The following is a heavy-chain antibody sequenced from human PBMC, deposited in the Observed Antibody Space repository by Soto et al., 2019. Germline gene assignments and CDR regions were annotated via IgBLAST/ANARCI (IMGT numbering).Heavy chain of an antibody. Sequence: SETLSLTCTVSGGSISSGGYYWSWIRQHPGKGLEWIGYTYYSGSTYYNPSLKSRVTISVDTSKNQFSLKLSSVTAADTAVYYCARDGGAVAVYGMDVWGQGTTVTVSS. J-gene: IGHJ6*02. CDR3: ARDGGAVAVYGMDV. D-gene: IGHD6-19*01. CDR2: TYYSGST. CDR1: GGSISSGGYY. V-gene: IGHV4-31*03.